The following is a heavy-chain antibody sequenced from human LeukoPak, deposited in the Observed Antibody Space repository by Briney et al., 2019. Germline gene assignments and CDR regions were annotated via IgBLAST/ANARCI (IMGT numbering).Heavy chain of an antibody. Sequence: SETLSLTCTVSGGSISSSSYYWGWIRQPPGKGLEWIGSIYYSGSTYYNPSLKSRVTISVDTSKDQFSLKLSSVTAADTAVYYCARPGIAAAGTPPYYYYMDVWGKGTTVTISS. V-gene: IGHV4-39*01. J-gene: IGHJ6*03. D-gene: IGHD6-13*01. CDR3: ARPGIAAAGTPPYYYYMDV. CDR1: GGSISSSSYY. CDR2: IYYSGST.